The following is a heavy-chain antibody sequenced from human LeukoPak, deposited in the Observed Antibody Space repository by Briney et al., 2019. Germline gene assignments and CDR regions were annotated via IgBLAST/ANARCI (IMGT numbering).Heavy chain of an antibody. J-gene: IGHJ4*02. CDR1: GFTFNNYG. V-gene: IGHV3-33*01. CDR2: IWFDGSYT. Sequence: GGSLRLSRAASGFTFNNYGVHWVRQAPGKGLEWVAVIWFDGSYTYYADSVKGRFTISRDNSKNTLYLQMNSLRAEDTAVYYCARGLYYGSGSPIDYWGQGTLVTVSS. D-gene: IGHD3-10*01. CDR3: ARGLYYGSGSPIDY.